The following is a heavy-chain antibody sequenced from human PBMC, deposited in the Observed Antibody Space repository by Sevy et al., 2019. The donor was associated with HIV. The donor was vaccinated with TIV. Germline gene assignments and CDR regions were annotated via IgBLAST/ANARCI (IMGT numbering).Heavy chain of an antibody. CDR1: GFTFDDYA. J-gene: IGHJ6*02. CDR3: ATDKERGLRYGMDV. V-gene: IGHV3-9*01. Sequence: GGSLRLSCAASGFTFDDYAMHWVRQAPGKGLEWVSGISWNSGSIGYADSVKGRFTISRDNAKNSLYLQMNSLRAEDTALYYCATDKERGLRYGMDVWGQGTTVTVSS. D-gene: IGHD5-12*01. CDR2: ISWNSGSI.